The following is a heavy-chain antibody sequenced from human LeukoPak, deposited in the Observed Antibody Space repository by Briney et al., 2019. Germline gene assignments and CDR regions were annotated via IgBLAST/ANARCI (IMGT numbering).Heavy chain of an antibody. J-gene: IGHJ3*02. CDR2: INHSGST. D-gene: IGHD5-12*01. V-gene: IGHV4-34*01. CDR1: GGSFSGYY. Sequence: PSETLSLTCAVYGGSFSGYYWSWIRQPPGKGLEWIGEINHSGSTNYNPSLKSRVTISADTSKNQFSLKLSSVTAADTAVYYCARTRGYSGYVDAFDIWGQGTMVTVFS. CDR3: ARTRGYSGYVDAFDI.